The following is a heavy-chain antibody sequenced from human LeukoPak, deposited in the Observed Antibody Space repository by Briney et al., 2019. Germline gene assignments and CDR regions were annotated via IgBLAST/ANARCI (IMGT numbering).Heavy chain of an antibody. D-gene: IGHD1-26*01. V-gene: IGHV3-23*01. Sequence: GGSLRHSCAASGFTFSSYAMSWVRQAPGKRLEWVSAISGSGGSTYYADSVKGRFTISRDNSKNTLYLQMNSLRAEDTAVYYCAKRRVGAYLDYWGQGTLVTVSS. J-gene: IGHJ4*02. CDR1: GFTFSSYA. CDR3: AKRRVGAYLDY. CDR2: ISGSGGST.